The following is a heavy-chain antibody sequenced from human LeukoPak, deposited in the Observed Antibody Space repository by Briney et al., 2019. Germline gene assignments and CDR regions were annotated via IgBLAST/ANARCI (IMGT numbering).Heavy chain of an antibody. Sequence: ASVKVSCKASGYTFTSYYMHWVRQAPGQGLEWMGIINPSGGSTSYAQKFQGRVTMTRDTSTSTVYMELSSLRSEDTAVYYCARDHCSSTSCPLGYYYYGMDVWGQGTTVTVSS. CDR3: ARDHCSSTSCPLGYYYYGMDV. CDR1: GYTFTSYY. V-gene: IGHV1-46*01. J-gene: IGHJ6*02. D-gene: IGHD2-2*01. CDR2: INPSGGST.